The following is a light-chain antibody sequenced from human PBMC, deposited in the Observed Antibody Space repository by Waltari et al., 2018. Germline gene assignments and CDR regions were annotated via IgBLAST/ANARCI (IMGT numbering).Light chain of an antibody. J-gene: IGKJ3*01. CDR3: QQYNAYPIT. V-gene: IGKV1-16*02. Sequence: TCRASQGISNYIVWFQQKPGKAPKSLIYAASTLQRGVPSKFSGSGAVTVFTLTISSLQPEDFATYYYQQYNAYPITFGPGTKVDIK. CDR2: AAS. CDR1: QGISNY.